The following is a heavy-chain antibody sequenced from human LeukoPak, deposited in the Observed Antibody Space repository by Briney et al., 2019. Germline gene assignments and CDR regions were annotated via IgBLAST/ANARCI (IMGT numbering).Heavy chain of an antibody. V-gene: IGHV3-23*01. CDR1: GFTFTTYA. Sequence: PGGSLRLSCAASGFTFTTYAMSWVRQAPGKGLEWVSGTTGSGGSTYYADSVKGRFTISRDNSKNMLSLQMNSLRAEDTAVYYCAKGPNFWLTPIAFAIWGQGTMVTVSS. D-gene: IGHD3-3*01. J-gene: IGHJ3*02. CDR3: AKGPNFWLTPIAFAI. CDR2: TTGSGGST.